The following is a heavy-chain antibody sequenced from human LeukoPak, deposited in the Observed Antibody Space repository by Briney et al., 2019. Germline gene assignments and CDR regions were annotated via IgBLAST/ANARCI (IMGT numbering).Heavy chain of an antibody. CDR2: SYYSGST. V-gene: IGHV4-39*01. CDR3: ARSAPHSGSSGLFQH. J-gene: IGHJ1*01. CDR1: GVSISSSGYC. D-gene: IGHD3-22*01. Sequence: SESLSLTCTVSGVSISSSGYCWGWLRQPPGKGLEWIVSSYYSGSTYANPSLKRRATSSVDTTKNQYFLKLSLVTAAAPVVYYCARSAPHSGSSGLFQHCSQATLVTVPS.